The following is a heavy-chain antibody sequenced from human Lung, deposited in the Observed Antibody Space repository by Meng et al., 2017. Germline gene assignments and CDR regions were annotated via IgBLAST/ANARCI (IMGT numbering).Heavy chain of an antibody. CDR2: IIDSGST. V-gene: IGHV4-34*02. CDR1: GASFSGYY. J-gene: IGHJ4*02. CDR3: VRRTYSSGWYFDY. Sequence: QVQRKQGGGGLLKPSETLSLTCAVYGASFSGYYWSWIRQPPGKGLEWIGEIIDSGSTNYNPSLKSRVTISVDTSKNHFSLRVTSVTAADRAVYYCVRRTYSSGWYFDYWGQGTLVTVSS. D-gene: IGHD6-19*01.